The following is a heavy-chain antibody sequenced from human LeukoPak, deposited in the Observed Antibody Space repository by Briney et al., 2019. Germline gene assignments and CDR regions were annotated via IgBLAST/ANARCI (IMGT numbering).Heavy chain of an antibody. D-gene: IGHD3-22*01. Sequence: PSETLCLTCTVSGGSISSGDYYWSWIRQPPGKGLEWIAYMYYSGSTYYSPSLKGRVTMSADTSKKQLSLKLSSVTAADTAVYYCARPYYYDSRIDPWGQGILVTVSS. J-gene: IGHJ5*02. CDR1: GGSISSGDYY. CDR2: MYYSGST. V-gene: IGHV4-30-4*01. CDR3: ARPYYYDSRIDP.